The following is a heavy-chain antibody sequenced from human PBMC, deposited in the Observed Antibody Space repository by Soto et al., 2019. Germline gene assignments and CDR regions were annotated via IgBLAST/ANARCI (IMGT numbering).Heavy chain of an antibody. D-gene: IGHD5-18*01. V-gene: IGHV1-46*01. CDR1: GYTFTHYY. J-gene: IGHJ4*02. Sequence: QVKLMQSGAEVKKPGASVRVSCKASGYTFTHYYIHWVRQAPGQGLEWMGIINPNGGITTYAQKFRAGFTMTRDTSTSTVYLELSSLRSEDSAVYYCATSVNSAMAFDDWGQGTLVAVSS. CDR3: ATSVNSAMAFDD. CDR2: INPNGGIT.